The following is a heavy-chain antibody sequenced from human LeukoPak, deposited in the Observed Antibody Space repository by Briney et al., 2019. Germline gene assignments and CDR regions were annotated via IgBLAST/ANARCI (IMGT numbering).Heavy chain of an antibody. Sequence: ASVKVSCKASGYTFSSYGISWVRQPPGQGLDGMGWISAYNGNTNYRQKLQGRVTMTKDTSTSTAYMDLRSLRSDDTAIYYCARDSPDGSGTYYNDSPDYWGQGTLVTVSS. CDR1: GYTFSSYG. CDR3: ARDSPDGSGTYYNDSPDY. J-gene: IGHJ4*02. D-gene: IGHD3-10*01. CDR2: ISAYNGNT. V-gene: IGHV1-18*01.